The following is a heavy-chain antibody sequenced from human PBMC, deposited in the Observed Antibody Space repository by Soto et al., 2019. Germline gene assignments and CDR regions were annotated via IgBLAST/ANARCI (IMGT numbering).Heavy chain of an antibody. V-gene: IGHV6-1*01. CDR1: GDSVSSNSAA. J-gene: IGHJ4*02. Sequence: SQTLSLTCALSGDSVSSNSAAWNWIRQSPSRGLEWLGRTYYRSKWSNDYAVSVKSRIIINPDTSKNQFSLQLNSVTPEDTAVYYCARASYYYDTSGRNHFDYWGQGTLVTVSS. CDR3: ARASYYYDTSGRNHFDY. D-gene: IGHD3-22*01. CDR2: TYYRSKWSN.